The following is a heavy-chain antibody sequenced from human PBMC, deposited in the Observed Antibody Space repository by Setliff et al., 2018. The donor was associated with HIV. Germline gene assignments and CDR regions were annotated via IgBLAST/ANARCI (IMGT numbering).Heavy chain of an antibody. V-gene: IGHV1-46*01. D-gene: IGHD6-19*01. CDR2: INPSGGRT. CDR3: SRGIAVAGHDFANTPGDI. CDR1: GYTFTNYY. Sequence: ASVKVSCKASGYTFTNYYIHWVRQAPGQGLEWMGLINPSGGRTSYAQKFQGRLTMTRDTSTNTAFLQWSSLKASDSAMYYCSRGIAVAGHDFANTPGDIWGQGTMVTVSS. J-gene: IGHJ3*02.